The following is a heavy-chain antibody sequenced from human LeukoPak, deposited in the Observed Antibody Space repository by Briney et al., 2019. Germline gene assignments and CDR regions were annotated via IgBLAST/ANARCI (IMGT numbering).Heavy chain of an antibody. Sequence: PGGSLRLSCAAYGFSFSSFWMNWVRQAPGKGLEWVANIKEDGSEKYYVDSVKGRVTISRDNANKSLYLQMNSLRAEDTAVYYCARHGLDYWGQGTPVTVSS. V-gene: IGHV3-7*01. J-gene: IGHJ4*02. D-gene: IGHD2-8*01. CDR1: GFSFSSFW. CDR2: IKEDGSEK. CDR3: ARHGLDY.